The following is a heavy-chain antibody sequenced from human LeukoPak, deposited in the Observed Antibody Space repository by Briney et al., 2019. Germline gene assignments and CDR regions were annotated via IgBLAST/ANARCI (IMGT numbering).Heavy chain of an antibody. J-gene: IGHJ4*02. CDR2: MYPDDSDT. CDR3: ARRLRDSGSYPGPFDY. V-gene: IGHV5-51*01. D-gene: IGHD1-26*01. Sequence: GESLKISCKGSGYSFTSYWIGWVRQMPGQGLEWMGIMYPDDSDTRYSPSFQGQVTISADKSINTAYLQWSSLKASDTAVYYCARRLRDSGSYPGPFDYWGQGTLVTVSS. CDR1: GYSFTSYW.